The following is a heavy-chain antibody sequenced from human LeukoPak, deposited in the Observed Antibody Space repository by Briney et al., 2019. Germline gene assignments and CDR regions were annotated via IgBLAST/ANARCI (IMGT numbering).Heavy chain of an antibody. D-gene: IGHD6-13*01. V-gene: IGHV3-23*01. CDR1: GFIFSSYA. CDR3: AKTGTPWYYFDY. J-gene: IGHJ4*02. CDR2: ISGSGGST. Sequence: GGSLRLSCAASGFIFSSYAMSWVRQAPGKGLEWVSAISGSGGSTYYADSVKGRFTISRDNSKNTLYLQMNSLRAEDTAVYYCAKTGTPWYYFDYWGQGTLVTVSS.